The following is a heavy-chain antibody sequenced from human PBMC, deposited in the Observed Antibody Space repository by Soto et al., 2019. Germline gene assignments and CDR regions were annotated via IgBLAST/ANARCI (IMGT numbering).Heavy chain of an antibody. CDR1: GFTFSNAW. J-gene: IGHJ6*02. CDR3: TTSERCISTSCYLDYYYGMDV. Sequence: GGSLRLSCAASGFTFSNAWMNWVRQGPGKGLEWVGRIKSKTDGGTTDYAAPVKGRFTISRDASKNTLYLQMNSLKTEDTAVYYCTTSERCISTSCYLDYYYGMDVWGQGTTVTVSS. V-gene: IGHV3-15*07. D-gene: IGHD2-2*01. CDR2: IKSKTDGGTT.